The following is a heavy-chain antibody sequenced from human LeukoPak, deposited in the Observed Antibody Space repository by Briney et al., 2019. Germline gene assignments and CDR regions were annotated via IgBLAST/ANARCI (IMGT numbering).Heavy chain of an antibody. CDR1: GGTFSSYA. Sequence: ASVKVSCKASGGTFSSYAISWVRQAPGQGLEWMRGIIPIFGTANYAQKFQGRVTITTDESTSTAYMELSSLRSEDTAVYYCARTSSSPIYYYYYMDVWGKGTTVTVSS. CDR3: ARTSSSPIYYYYYMDV. D-gene: IGHD6-6*01. CDR2: IIPIFGTA. V-gene: IGHV1-69*05. J-gene: IGHJ6*03.